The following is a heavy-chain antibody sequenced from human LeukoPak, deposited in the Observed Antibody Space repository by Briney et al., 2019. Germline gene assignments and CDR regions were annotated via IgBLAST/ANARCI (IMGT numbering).Heavy chain of an antibody. Sequence: HPGGSLRLSCAASGFTFSSYGMHWVRQAPGKGLEWVAFIRYDGSNKYYADSVKGRFTISRDNSKNTLYLQMNSLRAEDTAVYYCARDQIVPLLFDPWGQGTLVTVSS. CDR1: GFTFSSYG. V-gene: IGHV3-30*02. J-gene: IGHJ5*02. CDR2: IRYDGSNK. D-gene: IGHD2-8*01. CDR3: ARDQIVPLLFDP.